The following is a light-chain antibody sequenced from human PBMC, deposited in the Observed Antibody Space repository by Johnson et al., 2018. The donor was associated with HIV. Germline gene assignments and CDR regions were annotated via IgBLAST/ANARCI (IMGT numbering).Light chain of an antibody. Sequence: QSVLTQPPSVSAAPRQKVTISCSGSSYNIGNNYVSWYHQLPGTAPKLLIYETITLPSGFPDRFSGSKSGTSATLGINGLHTGDEADYYCGTWDARLRAYVYGTGTKVTVL. J-gene: IGLJ1*01. CDR3: GTWDARLRAYV. CDR2: ETI. CDR1: SYNIGNNY. V-gene: IGLV1-51*02.